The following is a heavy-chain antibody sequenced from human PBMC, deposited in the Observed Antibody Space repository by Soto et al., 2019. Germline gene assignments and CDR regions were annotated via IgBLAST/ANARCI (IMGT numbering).Heavy chain of an antibody. J-gene: IGHJ3*01. D-gene: IGHD5-18*01. Sequence: EVQLVESGGGLVQPGGSLRLSCVASGFTIENSVMHWVRQTPGKGLMWVSRITGAGDGTLYADSVQGRFTISRDNAKNTVYLHMTGLRVEETAVYYCARAQKWRQVSLNVFDLWGQGTTVTVSS. CDR2: ITGAGDGT. CDR3: ARAQKWRQVSLNVFDL. V-gene: IGHV3-74*01. CDR1: GFTIENSV.